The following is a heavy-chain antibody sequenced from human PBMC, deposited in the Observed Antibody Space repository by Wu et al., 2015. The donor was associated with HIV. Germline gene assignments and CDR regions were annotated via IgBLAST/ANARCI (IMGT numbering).Heavy chain of an antibody. J-gene: IGHJ4*02. Sequence: QVQLVQSGAEVKKPGSSVRVSCKASGVTFNNYALSWIRQAPGQGLEWMGRLIPIYGPANYAQKFQGRVTITADESTNTAYMDVSGLRSDDTAIYYCAGGGGRTSMDPFDFWGQGTLVTVSS. CDR3: AGGGGRTSMDPFDF. CDR2: LIPIYGPA. CDR1: GVTFNNYA. D-gene: IGHD5-18*01. V-gene: IGHV1-69*18.